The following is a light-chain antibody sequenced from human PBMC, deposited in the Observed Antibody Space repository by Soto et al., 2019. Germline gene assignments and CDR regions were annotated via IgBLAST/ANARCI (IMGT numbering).Light chain of an antibody. CDR2: KAS. V-gene: IGKV1-5*03. CDR1: QSISSW. CDR3: QQYDSYPLT. Sequence: DTQMTQSPSTLSASVGDRVTITCRASQSISSWLAWYQQKPGKATKLLIYKASTLQSGVPSSFSGGGSGTEFTLTISSLQPDDFETYYCQQYDSYPLTFGGGTKVEIK. J-gene: IGKJ4*01.